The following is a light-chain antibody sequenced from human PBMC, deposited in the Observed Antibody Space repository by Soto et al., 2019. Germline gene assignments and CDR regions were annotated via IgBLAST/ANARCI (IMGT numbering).Light chain of an antibody. J-gene: IGKJ1*01. CDR3: QHYNNWPPWA. Sequence: EIVMTQSPATLSVSPGERATLSCRASQSVRSNLAWYQQKPGQAPRLLIYGASTRATGIPARFSGSGSGTEFTLTLSSLQSEDFAVYYCQHYNNWPPWAFGEGTKVEMK. CDR1: QSVRSN. V-gene: IGKV3-15*01. CDR2: GAS.